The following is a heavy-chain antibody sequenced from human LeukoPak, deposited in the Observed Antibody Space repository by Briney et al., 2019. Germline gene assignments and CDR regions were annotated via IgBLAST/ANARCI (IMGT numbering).Heavy chain of an antibody. J-gene: IGHJ3*01. CDR3: ATSVNSAYLAFDL. CDR2: INHVRST. D-gene: IGHD3-16*01. V-gene: IGHV4-34*01. CDR1: GGSFSNYY. Sequence: SSETLSLTCAVNGGSFSNYYWSWIRQPPGKGLEWIGEINHVRSTYYNPSLESRVTISVDASKNQISLKLSSVTAADTAVYYCATSVNSAYLAFDLWGQGTMVTVSS.